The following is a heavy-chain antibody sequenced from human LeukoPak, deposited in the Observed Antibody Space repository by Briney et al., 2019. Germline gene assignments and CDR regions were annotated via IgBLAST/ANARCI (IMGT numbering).Heavy chain of an antibody. CDR1: RFTFSSYT. CDR3: AREPYTNMVRGVIIEDY. Sequence: GGSLRLSCSASRFTFSSYTMNWVRQAPGKGLEWVSSIDPSSTYIYYADSVKGRFTISRDNAQNSLYLQMNSLRAEDTAVYYCAREPYTNMVRGVIIEDYWGQGTLVTVSS. J-gene: IGHJ4*02. V-gene: IGHV3-21*04. CDR2: IDPSSTYI. D-gene: IGHD3-10*01.